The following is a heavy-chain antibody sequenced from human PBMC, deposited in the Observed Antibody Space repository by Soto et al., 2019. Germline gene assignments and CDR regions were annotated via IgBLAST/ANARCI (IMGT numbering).Heavy chain of an antibody. V-gene: IGHV4-4*02. J-gene: IGHJ4*02. CDR1: VGSFTSNNW. Sequence: SETLSLTGAVSVGSFTSNNWWTCVRQPPGQGLEWIGEIYRTGSTNCNPSLKSRVTISLDKSENQFSLKVTSLTAADTAVYYCASRDPGTSVDYWGQGTLVT. CDR3: ASRDPGTSVDY. D-gene: IGHD1-7*01. CDR2: IYRTGST.